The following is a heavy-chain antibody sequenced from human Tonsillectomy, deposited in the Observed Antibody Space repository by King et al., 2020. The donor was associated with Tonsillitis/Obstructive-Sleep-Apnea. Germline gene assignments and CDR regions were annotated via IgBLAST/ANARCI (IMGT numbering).Heavy chain of an antibody. CDR3: AREYCSGGSCYRIFDC. CDR1: GCTFITYS. J-gene: IGHJ4*02. CDR2: IRRQGSEK. Sequence: EVQLVESGGGLVQPGGSLRLSCAASGCTFITYSMSWVRQAPGKGLEWVANIRRQGSEKYYVASLKGRFTISRDNTKNSLYLQMNSLRAEGTAVYFCAREYCSGGSCYRIFDCWGQGTLVIVSS. V-gene: IGHV3-7*04. D-gene: IGHD2-15*01.